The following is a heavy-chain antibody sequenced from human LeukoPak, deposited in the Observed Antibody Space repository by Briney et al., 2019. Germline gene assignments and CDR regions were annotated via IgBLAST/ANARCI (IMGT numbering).Heavy chain of an antibody. CDR1: GFTFSSYW. Sequence: GGSLRLSCAASGFTFSSYWMHWVRPAPGKGLEWVANIKQDGSEKYYVDSVKGRFTISRDNAKNSLYLQMNSLRAEDTAVYSCARDGDTSGYTDWGQGTLVTVSS. D-gene: IGHD3-22*01. CDR3: ARDGDTSGYTD. CDR2: IKQDGSEK. J-gene: IGHJ4*02. V-gene: IGHV3-7*01.